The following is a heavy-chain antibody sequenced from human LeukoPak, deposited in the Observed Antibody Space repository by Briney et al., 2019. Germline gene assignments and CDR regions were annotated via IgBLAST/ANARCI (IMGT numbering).Heavy chain of an antibody. J-gene: IGHJ4*02. D-gene: IGHD6-19*01. CDR1: GFTFSSYE. CDR2: ISSSGSTI. Sequence: GGSLRLSCAASGFTFSSYEMNWVRQAPGKGLEWVSYISSSGSTIYYADSVKGRFTISRDNAKNSLYLQMNSLRAEDTAVYYCAREPPQYSSGWFSLDYWGQGTLVTVSS. CDR3: AREPPQYSSGWFSLDY. V-gene: IGHV3-48*03.